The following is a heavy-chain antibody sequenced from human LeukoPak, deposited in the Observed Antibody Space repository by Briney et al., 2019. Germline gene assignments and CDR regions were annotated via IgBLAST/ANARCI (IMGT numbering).Heavy chain of an antibody. Sequence: PGGSLRLSCAASGFTFSNAWMSWVRQAPGKGLEWVGRIKSKTDGGTTDYAAPVKGRFTISRDDSKNTLYLQMNSLRAEDTAVYYCAVTIPAGNWFDPWGQGTLVTVSS. J-gene: IGHJ5*02. CDR1: GFTFSNAW. V-gene: IGHV3-15*01. CDR2: IKSKTDGGTT. CDR3: AVTIPAGNWFDP. D-gene: IGHD2-2*01.